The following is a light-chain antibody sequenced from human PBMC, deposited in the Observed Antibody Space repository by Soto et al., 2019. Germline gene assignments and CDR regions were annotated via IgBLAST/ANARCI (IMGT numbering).Light chain of an antibody. CDR2: RAS. CDR3: QQHFNGPIT. V-gene: IGKV3-15*01. CDR1: QSVSSN. Sequence: EGVMPQSHATLSVSPGERSTLSCRASQSVSSNLAWYQQKPGQAPRLLIYRASTRATGIPARFSGSGSGTDFTLTISSLEPEDFAVYYCQQHFNGPITFGQGTRLEIK. J-gene: IGKJ5*01.